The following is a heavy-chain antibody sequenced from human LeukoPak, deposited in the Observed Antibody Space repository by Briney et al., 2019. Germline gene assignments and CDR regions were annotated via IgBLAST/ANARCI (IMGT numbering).Heavy chain of an antibody. V-gene: IGHV3-33*01. J-gene: IGHJ4*02. D-gene: IGHD2-2*01. Sequence: GGSLRLSRAASGFSFSTYGLHWVRQAPGQGLEWVAVIWSDGNNKYYADSVKGRFTISRDNSKNTLYLQMNSLRVEDTAVYYCAGDSTIWYYFTYWGQGTLVTVSS. CDR3: AGDSTIWYYFTY. CDR2: IWSDGNNK. CDR1: GFSFSTYG.